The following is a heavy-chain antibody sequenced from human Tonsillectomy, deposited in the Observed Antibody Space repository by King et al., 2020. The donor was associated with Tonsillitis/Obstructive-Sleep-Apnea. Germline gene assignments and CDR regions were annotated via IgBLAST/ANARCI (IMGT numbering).Heavy chain of an antibody. V-gene: IGHV6-1*01. CDR1: GDSVSSNSAA. J-gene: IGHJ3*02. Sequence: VQLQQSGPGLVKPSQTLSLTCDISGDSVSSNSAAWNWIRPSPSRGLEWLGRRYYRSKWYNDYAVSVKSRITITPDTSKNQFSLQPNSVTPDDTAVYYCARPLGLGLDDAFDIWGQGTMVTVSS. D-gene: IGHD3-3*01. CDR3: ARPLGLGLDDAFDI. CDR2: RYYRSKWYN.